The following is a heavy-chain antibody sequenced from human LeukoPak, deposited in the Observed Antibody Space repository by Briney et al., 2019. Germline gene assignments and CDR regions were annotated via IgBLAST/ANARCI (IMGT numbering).Heavy chain of an antibody. Sequence: SGTLSLTCAVSGGSISSSNWWSWVRQPPGKGLEWIGEIYHSGSTNYNPSLKSRVTISVDTSKNQFSLKLSSVTAADTAVYYCARQGWSTTYYFDYWGQGTLVTVSS. J-gene: IGHJ4*02. CDR2: IYHSGST. CDR1: GGSISSSNW. D-gene: IGHD6-19*01. CDR3: ARQGWSTTYYFDY. V-gene: IGHV4-4*02.